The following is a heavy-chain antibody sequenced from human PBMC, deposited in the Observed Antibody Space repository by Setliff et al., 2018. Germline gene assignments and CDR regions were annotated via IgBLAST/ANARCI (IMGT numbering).Heavy chain of an antibody. Sequence: ASVKVSCKASGYTFTDYYTHWVQQAPGKGLEWMGRVDPEDGETIYAEKFQGRVTITADTSTNTAYMELSSLRSEDTAVYYCATIDLCGGDCYSAWDAFDIWGQGTMVTVSS. CDR1: GYTFTDYY. CDR3: ATIDLCGGDCYSAWDAFDI. V-gene: IGHV1-69-2*01. CDR2: VDPEDGET. D-gene: IGHD2-21*01. J-gene: IGHJ3*02.